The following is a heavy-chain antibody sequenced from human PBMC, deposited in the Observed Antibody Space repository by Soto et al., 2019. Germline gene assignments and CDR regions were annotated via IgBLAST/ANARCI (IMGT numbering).Heavy chain of an antibody. CDR1: GGSISSYY. Sequence: SETLSLTCTVSGGSISSYYWSWIRQPPGKGLEWIGYIYYSGSTNYNPYLKVRVTISVDTSKNQFSLKLSSVTAADTAVYYCASGDYYDGSGYSIWGQGTMVTVSS. D-gene: IGHD3-22*01. J-gene: IGHJ3*02. V-gene: IGHV4-59*01. CDR2: IYYSGST. CDR3: ASGDYYDGSGYSI.